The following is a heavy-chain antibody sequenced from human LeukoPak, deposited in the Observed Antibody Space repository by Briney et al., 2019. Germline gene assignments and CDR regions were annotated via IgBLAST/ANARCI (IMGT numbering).Heavy chain of an antibody. CDR3: AREMGIQLWANDAFDI. CDR2: INTDGSST. V-gene: IGHV3-74*01. D-gene: IGHD5-18*01. CDR1: GFTFGSYA. Sequence: GGSLRLSCAASGFTFGSYAMHWVRQAPGKGLVWVSRINTDGSSTSYADSVKGRFTISRDNAKNTLYLQMNSLRAEDTAVYYCAREMGIQLWANDAFDIWGQGTMVTVSS. J-gene: IGHJ3*02.